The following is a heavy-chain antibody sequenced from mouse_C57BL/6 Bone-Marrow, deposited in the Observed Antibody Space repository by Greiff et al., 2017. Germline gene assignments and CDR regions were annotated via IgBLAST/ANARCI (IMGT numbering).Heavy chain of an antibody. Sequence: EVKLMESGGGLVKPGGSLKLSCAASGFTFSSYAMSWVRQTPEKRLEWVATISDGGSYTYYPDNVKGRFTISRDNAKNNLYLQMSHLKSEDTAMYYCARDPIGKGDYWGQGTTLTVSS. CDR2: ISDGGSYT. D-gene: IGHD4-1*01. CDR3: ARDPIGKGDY. J-gene: IGHJ2*01. CDR1: GFTFSSYA. V-gene: IGHV5-4*01.